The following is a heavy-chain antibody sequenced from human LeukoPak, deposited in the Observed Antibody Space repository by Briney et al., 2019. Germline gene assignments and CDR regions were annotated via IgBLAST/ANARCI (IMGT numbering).Heavy chain of an antibody. D-gene: IGHD3-10*01. CDR1: GFTFDDYA. J-gene: IGHJ4*02. Sequence: QSGGSLRLSCAASGFTFDDYAMYWVRQAPGKGLEWVSGISWNSVGIGYADSVRGRFTISRDNARNSLYLQMNSLRAEDTALYYCAKDRLSGIRGALDHWGQGTLVTVSS. V-gene: IGHV3-9*01. CDR2: ISWNSVGI. CDR3: AKDRLSGIRGALDH.